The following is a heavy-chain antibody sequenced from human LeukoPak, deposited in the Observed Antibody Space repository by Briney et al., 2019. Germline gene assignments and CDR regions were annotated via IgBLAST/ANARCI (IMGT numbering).Heavy chain of an antibody. CDR3: VRESRSGSYSGY. V-gene: IGHV3-7*01. CDR2: INQGASDK. D-gene: IGHD1-26*01. CDR1: GFTFSSYW. J-gene: IGHJ4*02. Sequence: GGSLRLSCAASGFTFSSYWMSWVRQAPGKGLEWVANINQGASDKHYVDSRFTISRDNANNSLYLQMNSLRAEDTAVYYCVRESRSGSYSGYWGQETLVTVSS.